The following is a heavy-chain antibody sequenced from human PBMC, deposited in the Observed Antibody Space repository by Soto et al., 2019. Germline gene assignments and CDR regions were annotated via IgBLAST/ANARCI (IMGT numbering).Heavy chain of an antibody. CDR2: IYYSGST. CDR3: ARQPDSRDWFDP. J-gene: IGHJ5*02. V-gene: IGHV4-39*01. CDR1: GGSISSSSYY. D-gene: IGHD5-18*01. Sequence: SETLSLTCTVSGGSISSSSYYWGWIRQPPGKGLEWIGSIYYSGSTYYNPSLKSRVTISVDTSRNQFSLKLSSVTAADTAVYYCARQPDSRDWFDPWGQGTLVT.